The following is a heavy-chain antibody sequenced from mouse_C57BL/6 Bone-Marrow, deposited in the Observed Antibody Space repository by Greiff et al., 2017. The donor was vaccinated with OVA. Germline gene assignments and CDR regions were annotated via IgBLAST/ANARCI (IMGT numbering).Heavy chain of an antibody. V-gene: IGHV5-2*01. CDR1: EYEFPSHD. J-gene: IGHJ1*03. CDR3: ARRAYDYDGDWYFDV. Sequence: EVQRVESGGGLVQPGESLKLSCESNEYEFPSHDMSWVRKTPEKRLELVAAINSDGGSTYYPDTMERRFIISRDNTKKTLYLQMSSLRSEDTALYYSARRAYDYDGDWYFDVWGTGTTVTVSS. D-gene: IGHD2-4*01. CDR2: INSDGGST.